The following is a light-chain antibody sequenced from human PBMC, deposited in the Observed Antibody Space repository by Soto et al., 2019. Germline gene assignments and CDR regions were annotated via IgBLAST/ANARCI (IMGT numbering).Light chain of an antibody. V-gene: IGLV2-14*01. CDR1: SSDVGGYNY. CDR2: EVS. J-gene: IGLJ1*01. Sequence: QSALTQPASVSGSPGQSITISCTGTSSDVGGYNYVSWYQQHPGKAPKLMICEVSNRPSGVSNRFSGSKSGNMASLTISGLQAEDEADYYCSSYTSSSTLVFGTGTKLTVL. CDR3: SSYTSSSTLV.